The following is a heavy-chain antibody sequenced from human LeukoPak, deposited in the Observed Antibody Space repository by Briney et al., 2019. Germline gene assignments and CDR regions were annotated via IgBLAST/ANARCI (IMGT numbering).Heavy chain of an antibody. Sequence: GASVKVSCKVSGYTLTELSMHRVRQAPGKGLEWMGGFDPEDGETIYAQKFQGRVTMTEDTSTDTAYMELSSLRSEDTAVYYCATNRRCSSTSCYDFDYWGQGTLVTVSS. V-gene: IGHV1-24*01. CDR2: FDPEDGET. CDR1: GYTLTELS. J-gene: IGHJ4*02. D-gene: IGHD2-2*01. CDR3: ATNRRCSSTSCYDFDY.